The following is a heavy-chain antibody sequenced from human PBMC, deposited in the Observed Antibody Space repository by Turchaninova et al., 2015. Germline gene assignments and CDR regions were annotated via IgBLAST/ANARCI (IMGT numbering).Heavy chain of an antibody. V-gene: IGHV3-11*01. CDR1: GFTFSDHY. D-gene: IGHD5-12*01. CDR3: ARARGYSGYVGYFDY. Sequence: GKPGGSLRLSCAASGFTFSDHYMSWIRQAPGKGLAWVSYISNSGRTTYYADSVKGRFTISRDNAKNSVYLEMNSLRAEDTAVYYCARARGYSGYVGYFDYWGQGTLVTVSS. J-gene: IGHJ4*02. CDR2: ISNSGRTT.